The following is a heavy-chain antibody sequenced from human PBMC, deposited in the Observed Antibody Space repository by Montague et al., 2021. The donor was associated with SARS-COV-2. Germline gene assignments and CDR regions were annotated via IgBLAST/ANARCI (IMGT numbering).Heavy chain of an antibody. V-gene: IGHV4-39*07. Sequence: SETLSLTCIVSDDSISSSSYYWGWIRQPPGKGLEYIGSIYYSGSTYYNPSLKSRVTISIDTSKNQFSLKLNSVTAADTAVYYCARDIPAQNSDRGGAFDYWGQGTLVTVSS. CDR1: DDSISSSSYY. CDR3: ARDIPAQNSDRGGAFDY. J-gene: IGHJ4*02. D-gene: IGHD2-21*01. CDR2: IYYSGST.